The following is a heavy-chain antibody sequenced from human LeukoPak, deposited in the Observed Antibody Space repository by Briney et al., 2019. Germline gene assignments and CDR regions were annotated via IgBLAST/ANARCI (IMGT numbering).Heavy chain of an antibody. J-gene: IGHJ4*02. V-gene: IGHV1-18*01. Sequence: ASVKVSCKTSGYTFTSYAINWVRQAPGQGLEWMGRISAYNGNTSYAQKFQGRVTMTIDTSTGTAYMELRSLRSDDTAVYYCGRATVFCSTTSCHFDYWGQGTLVTVSS. CDR3: GRATVFCSTTSCHFDY. CDR2: ISAYNGNT. CDR1: GYTFTSYA. D-gene: IGHD2-2*01.